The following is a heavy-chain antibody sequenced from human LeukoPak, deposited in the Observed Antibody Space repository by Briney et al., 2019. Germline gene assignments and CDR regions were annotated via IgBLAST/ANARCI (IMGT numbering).Heavy chain of an antibody. D-gene: IGHD3-10*02. Sequence: GGSLRLSCVASGFTFSSTWMHWFRQGAGKGLVWLSRITSDGRTTIYADSVEGRFTISRDNAKNTLYLQMNSLRVEDTGVYYCVRDRYYVPDYWGQGTLVTVSS. CDR1: GFTFSSTW. V-gene: IGHV3-74*01. CDR2: ITSDGRTT. CDR3: VRDRYYVPDY. J-gene: IGHJ4*02.